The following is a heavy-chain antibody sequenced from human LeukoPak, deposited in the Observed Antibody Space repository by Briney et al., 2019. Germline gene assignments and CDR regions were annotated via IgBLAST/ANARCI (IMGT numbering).Heavy chain of an antibody. CDR1: GFTFTSSA. D-gene: IGHD3-22*01. CDR2: IVVGSGNT. V-gene: IGHV1-58*02. CDR3: AADSDTYYYDSSGYLSV. J-gene: IGHJ6*02. Sequence: ASVKVSCKASGFTFTSSAMQWVRQARGQRPEWIGWIVVGSGNTNYAQKFQERVTITRDMSTSTAYMELSSLRSEDTAVYYCAADSDTYYYDSSGYLSVWGQGTTVTVSS.